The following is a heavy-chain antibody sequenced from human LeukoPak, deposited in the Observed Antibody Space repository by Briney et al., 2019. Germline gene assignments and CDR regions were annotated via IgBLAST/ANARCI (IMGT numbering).Heavy chain of an antibody. Sequence: SETLSLTCAVYSGSFSGNYWNWIRQPPGKGLEWIGEINHSGSTKYNPSLKSRVTISADTSKNQFSLKLSSVTAADTAVYYCARAKYSGSWTDYWGQGTLVTVSS. CDR2: INHSGST. D-gene: IGHD6-13*01. CDR3: ARAKYSGSWTDY. V-gene: IGHV4-34*01. J-gene: IGHJ4*02. CDR1: SGSFSGNY.